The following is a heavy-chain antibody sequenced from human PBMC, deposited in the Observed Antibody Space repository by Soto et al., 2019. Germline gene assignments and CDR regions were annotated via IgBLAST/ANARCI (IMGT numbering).Heavy chain of an antibody. D-gene: IGHD3-16*01. V-gene: IGHV2-5*02. CDR3: AHSLYDYVWGTNWFEP. CDR1: GFSLSTSGVG. CDR2: IYWDDDK. J-gene: IGHJ5*02. Sequence: QITLKESGPTLVKPTQTLTLTCTFSGFSLSTSGVGVGWIRQPPGKALEWLALIYWDDDKRYSPSLNSMLTTTKDPSKNQVVLTMTNMDPVDTATYYCAHSLYDYVWGTNWFEPWGQGTLVTVSS.